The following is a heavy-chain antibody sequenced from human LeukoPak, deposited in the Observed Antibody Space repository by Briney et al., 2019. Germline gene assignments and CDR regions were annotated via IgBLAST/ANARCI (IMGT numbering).Heavy chain of an antibody. D-gene: IGHD3-3*01. CDR3: ARDTPPYYDFWSGYYNYYYYHMDV. V-gene: IGHV3-21*01. Sequence: PGGSLRLSCAASGFTFSSYSMNWVRQAPGKGLEWVSSISSSSSYIYYADSVKGRFTISRDNAKNSLYLQMNSLRAEDTAVYYCARDTPPYYDFWSGYYNYYYYHMDVWGKGTTVTVSS. CDR2: ISSSSSYI. CDR1: GFTFSSYS. J-gene: IGHJ6*03.